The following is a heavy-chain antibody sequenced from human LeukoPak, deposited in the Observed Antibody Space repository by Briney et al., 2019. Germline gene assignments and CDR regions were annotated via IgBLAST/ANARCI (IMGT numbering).Heavy chain of an antibody. CDR2: IYDSGST. V-gene: IGHV4-39*02. CDR1: GGSIRSSYYY. D-gene: IGHD3-22*01. J-gene: IGHJ1*01. CDR3: AGDNHFRYSDSSGYYYQLGGFQH. Sequence: SETLSLTCTVSGGSIRSSYYYWGWIRQPPGKGLEWIGSIYDSGSTYYNPSLKSRVTISVDTSKNQFSLKLNSVTAADTAVYYCAGDNHFRYSDSSGYYYQLGGFQHWGQGSLVTVSS.